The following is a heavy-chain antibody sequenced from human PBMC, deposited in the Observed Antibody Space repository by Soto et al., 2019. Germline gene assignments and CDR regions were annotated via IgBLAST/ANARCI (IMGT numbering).Heavy chain of an antibody. Sequence: GESLKISCKGSGYSFTSYWISWVRQMPGKGLEWMGRIDPSDSYTNYSPSFQGHVTISADKSISTAYLQWSSLKASDTAMYYCARHPIFGVVINPYSYGMDVWGQGTTVTVSS. J-gene: IGHJ6*02. CDR3: ARHPIFGVVINPYSYGMDV. D-gene: IGHD3-3*01. V-gene: IGHV5-10-1*01. CDR1: GYSFTSYW. CDR2: IDPSDSYT.